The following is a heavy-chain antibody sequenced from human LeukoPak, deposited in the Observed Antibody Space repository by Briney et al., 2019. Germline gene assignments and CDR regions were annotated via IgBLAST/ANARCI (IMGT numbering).Heavy chain of an antibody. V-gene: IGHV3-11*04. D-gene: IGHD2-2*01. CDR1: GFTFSDYY. CDR2: MSSSGSTI. Sequence: GGSLRLSCAASGFTFSDYYMNWIRQAPGKGLEWISYMSSSGSTISYADSVTGQFTVSRDNAKNSLYLQMDSLRAEDTAVYYCARSILPAANAIDYWGQGTLLTVSS. J-gene: IGHJ4*02. CDR3: ARSILPAANAIDY.